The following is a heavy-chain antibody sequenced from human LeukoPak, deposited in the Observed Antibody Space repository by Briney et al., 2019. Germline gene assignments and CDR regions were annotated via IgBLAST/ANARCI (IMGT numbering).Heavy chain of an antibody. CDR1: GFTFSSYS. D-gene: IGHD6-6*01. V-gene: IGHV3-48*01. CDR3: ARGVSGNWFDP. Sequence: GGSLRLSCAASGFTFSSYSMNWVRQAPGKGLEWVSYISSSSSTIYYADSVKGRFTISRDDAKNSLYLQMNSLRAEDTAVYYCARGVSGNWFDPWGQGTLVTVSS. CDR2: ISSSSSTI. J-gene: IGHJ5*02.